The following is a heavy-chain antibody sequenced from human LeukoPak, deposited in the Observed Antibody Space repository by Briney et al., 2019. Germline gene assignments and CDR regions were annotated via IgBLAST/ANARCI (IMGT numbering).Heavy chain of an antibody. J-gene: IGHJ6*02. Sequence: GGSLRLSCAASGFTFSSYGMHWVRQAPGKGLEWVSYMSDSGSTIYYADSVKGRFTISRDNAKNSLSLQMNSLSHEDTAVYFCARLHRGMDVWGQGTTVTVSS. CDR3: ARLHRGMDV. CDR1: GFTFSSYG. V-gene: IGHV3-48*02. CDR2: MSDSGSTI.